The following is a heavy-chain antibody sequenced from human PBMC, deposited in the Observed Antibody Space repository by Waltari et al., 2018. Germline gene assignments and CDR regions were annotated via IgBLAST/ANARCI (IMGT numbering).Heavy chain of an antibody. CDR2: IDRNSGTM. CDR3: ARDREVFQKVALDY. V-gene: IGHV3-48*03. CDR1: GFSFKNYE. J-gene: IGHJ4*02. D-gene: IGHD3-10*01. Sequence: VQLVESGGGLVQPGGSLRLSCTASGFSFKNYEMHWVRQAPGKGLELISTIDRNSGTMYYADSLKGRFTISRDNAQNSLFLQMNDLRAEDTALYFCARDREVFQKVALDYWGQGTLVTVSS.